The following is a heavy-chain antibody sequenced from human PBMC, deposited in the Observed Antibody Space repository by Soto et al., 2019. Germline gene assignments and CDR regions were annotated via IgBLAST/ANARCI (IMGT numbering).Heavy chain of an antibody. CDR1: GGSFSGHF. V-gene: IGHV4-34*01. D-gene: IGHD3-3*01. CDR3: AGWAVGIMIFGVPKDY. Sequence: SETLSLTCVVYGGSFSGHFWSWIRQPPGKGLEWIGEINHSGSANYNPSLKSRVTISVDTSKNQFSLRLTSVTAADKAVYYCAGWAVGIMIFGVPKDYWSQGTQVTVSS. CDR2: INHSGSA. J-gene: IGHJ4*02.